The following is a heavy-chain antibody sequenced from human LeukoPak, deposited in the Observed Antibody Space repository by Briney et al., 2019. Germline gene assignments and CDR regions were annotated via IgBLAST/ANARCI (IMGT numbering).Heavy chain of an antibody. D-gene: IGHD6-13*01. Sequence: ASVKVSSKASGYTFTGYYMHWVRQAPGQGLEWMGWINPNSGGTNYAQKFQGRVTMTRDTSISTAYMELSRLRSDDTAVYYCARDKTPRGIRIAAAGTHFDYWGQGTLVTVSS. CDR2: INPNSGGT. CDR3: ARDKTPRGIRIAAAGTHFDY. CDR1: GYTFTGYY. J-gene: IGHJ4*02. V-gene: IGHV1-2*02.